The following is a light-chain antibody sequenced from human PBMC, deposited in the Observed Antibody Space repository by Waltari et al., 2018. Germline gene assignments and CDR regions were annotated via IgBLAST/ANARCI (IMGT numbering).Light chain of an antibody. J-gene: IGLJ2*01. Sequence: TQDPAVSAAVGQTVRITCHGDSLRSYHPSWYQQRPGQAPKLLIYDQNNRPSGVPGRFSGSSSDNTASLTITGAQAEDEAYYYCHSRDASGVGGAFGGGTKLTVL. CDR1: SLRSYH. CDR2: DQN. V-gene: IGLV3-19*01. CDR3: HSRDASGVGGA.